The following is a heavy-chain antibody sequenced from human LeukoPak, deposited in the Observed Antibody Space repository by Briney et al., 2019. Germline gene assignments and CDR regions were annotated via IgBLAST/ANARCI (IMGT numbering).Heavy chain of an antibody. J-gene: IGHJ4*02. CDR3: TTEEMATTPFDY. V-gene: IGHV3-15*01. Sequence: GGSLRLSCAASGFTFSNAWMSWVRQAPGKGLEWVGRIKSKTDGGTTDYAAPVKGRFTISRDDSKNTLYLQMNSLKTEDTAVYYCTTEEMATTPFDYWGQGTLVTVSS. D-gene: IGHD5-24*01. CDR2: IKSKTDGGTT. CDR1: GFTFSNAW.